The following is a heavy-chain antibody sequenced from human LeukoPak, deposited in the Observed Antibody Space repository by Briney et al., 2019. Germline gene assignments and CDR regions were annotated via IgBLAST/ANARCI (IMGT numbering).Heavy chain of an antibody. CDR1: GYTLTELS. Sequence: ASVKVSCKVSGYTLTELSMHWVRQAPGKGLEWMGGFDPEDGETIYAQKLQGRVTMTTDTSTSTAYMELRSLRSDDTAVYYCARGSYSGSYYYYYYMDVWGKGTTVTVSS. CDR3: ARGSYSGSYYYYYYMDV. CDR2: FDPEDGET. V-gene: IGHV1-24*01. J-gene: IGHJ6*03. D-gene: IGHD1-26*01.